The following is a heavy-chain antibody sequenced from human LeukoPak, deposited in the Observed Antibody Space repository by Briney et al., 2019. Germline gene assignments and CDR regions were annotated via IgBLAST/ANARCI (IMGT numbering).Heavy chain of an antibody. Sequence: SETLSLTCAVYGGSFSGYYWSWIRQPPGKGLEWIGEINHSGSTNYNPSLKSRVTISVDTSKNQFSLKLSSVTAADTAVYYCARDLHGDYAFDYWGQGTLVTVSS. CDR2: INHSGST. CDR1: GGSFSGYY. D-gene: IGHD4-17*01. J-gene: IGHJ4*02. V-gene: IGHV4-34*01. CDR3: ARDLHGDYAFDY.